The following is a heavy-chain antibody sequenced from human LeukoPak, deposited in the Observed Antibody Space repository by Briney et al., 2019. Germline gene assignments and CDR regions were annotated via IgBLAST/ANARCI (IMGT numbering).Heavy chain of an antibody. Sequence: SVKVSCKASGGTFSSYAISWVRQAPGQGLEWMGRIIPILGIANYAQKFQGRVTITADKSTSTAYMELSSLRSGDTAVYYCAREERDIVVVVAATGLYNWFDPWGQGTLVTVSS. J-gene: IGHJ5*02. CDR3: AREERDIVVVVAATGLYNWFDP. CDR2: IIPILGIA. D-gene: IGHD2-15*01. V-gene: IGHV1-69*04. CDR1: GGTFSSYA.